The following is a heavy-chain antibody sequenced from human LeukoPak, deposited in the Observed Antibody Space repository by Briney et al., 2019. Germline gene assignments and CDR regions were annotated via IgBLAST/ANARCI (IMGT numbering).Heavy chain of an antibody. CDR2: IYSGGST. Sequence: GGSLRLSCAASGFTVSSNYMSWVRQAPGKGLEWVSVIYSGGSTYYADSVKGRFTISRDNSKNTLYLQMNSLRAEDTAVYYCVREGSGWLYYFDYWGQGTLVTVSS. CDR3: VREGSGWLYYFDY. V-gene: IGHV3-53*01. D-gene: IGHD6-19*01. J-gene: IGHJ4*02. CDR1: GFTVSSNY.